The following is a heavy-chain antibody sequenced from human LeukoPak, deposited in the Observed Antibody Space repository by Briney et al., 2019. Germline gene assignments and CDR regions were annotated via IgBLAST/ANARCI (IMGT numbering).Heavy chain of an antibody. D-gene: IGHD5-18*01. CDR2: ISYDGSNK. CDR3: AKGGLQTRNWYFAL. V-gene: IGHV3-30*04. CDR1: GFTFSSYA. J-gene: IGHJ2*01. Sequence: GSLRLSCAASGFTFSSYAMHWVRQAPGKGLEWVAVISYDGSNKYYADSVKGRFTISRDNSKNTLYLQMNSLRTEDTAVYYCAKGGLQTRNWYFALWGRGTLVTVSS.